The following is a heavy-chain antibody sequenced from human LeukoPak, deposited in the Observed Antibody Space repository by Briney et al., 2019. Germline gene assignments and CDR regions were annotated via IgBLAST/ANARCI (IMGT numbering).Heavy chain of an antibody. Sequence: SETLSLTCTVSGASISSGDYYWTWIRQPAGKGLEWIGRIYTSGSTDYSPSLKSRVTISVDTSKNQFSLKLSSVTAADTAVYYCARDYYDSSGYWGQGTLVTVSS. J-gene: IGHJ4*02. D-gene: IGHD3-22*01. CDR2: IYTSGST. V-gene: IGHV4-61*02. CDR3: ARDYYDSSGY. CDR1: GASISSGDYY.